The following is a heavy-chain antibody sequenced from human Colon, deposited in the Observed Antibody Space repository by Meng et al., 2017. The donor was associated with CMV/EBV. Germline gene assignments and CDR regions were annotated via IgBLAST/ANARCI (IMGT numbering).Heavy chain of an antibody. CDR1: GYTVSGYY. CDR3: ARYTASHGTSGFDP. V-gene: IGHV1-2*02. J-gene: IGHJ5*02. D-gene: IGHD6-13*01. Sequence: KASGYTVSGYYMHWVRQATVQGLEWMGWIEPSSGGTNYAQKFRGRVTMTRDTSISTAYMELSRLRSDDTAMYYCARYTASHGTSGFDPWGQGTLVTVSS. CDR2: IEPSSGGT.